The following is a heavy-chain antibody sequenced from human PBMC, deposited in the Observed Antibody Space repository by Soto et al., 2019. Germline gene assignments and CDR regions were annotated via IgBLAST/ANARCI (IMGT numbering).Heavy chain of an antibody. J-gene: IGHJ4*02. CDR3: ARSGGSSSPLDY. CDR2: ISGYSGNT. CDR1: GYPFTTYD. D-gene: IGHD6-6*01. V-gene: IGHV1-18*01. Sequence: QVQLVQSGAEVKKPGSSVKVSCKTSGYPFTTYDISWVRQAAGKGLEWLGWISGYSGNTNYEQKLQGRISMTTDTSTSTAYMELRSLRSDDTAVYYCARSGGSSSPLDYWGQGTLVTVSS.